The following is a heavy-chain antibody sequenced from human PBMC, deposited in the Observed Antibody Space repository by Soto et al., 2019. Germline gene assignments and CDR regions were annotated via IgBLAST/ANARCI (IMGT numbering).Heavy chain of an antibody. Sequence: EVQLVESGGGLVQPGGSLRLSCTASGFMFSAYWMSWVRQTPGKGLEWVANIKQDGSEKYYVDSLKGRFTISRVNAANSLFLKMDSLRPEDTAVHYGVRDFDVWGRGTLVTVSS. V-gene: IGHV3-7*01. CDR3: VRDFDV. J-gene: IGHJ2*01. CDR2: IKQDGSEK. CDR1: GFMFSAYW.